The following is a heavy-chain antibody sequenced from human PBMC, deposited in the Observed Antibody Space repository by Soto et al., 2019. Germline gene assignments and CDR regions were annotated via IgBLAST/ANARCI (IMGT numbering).Heavy chain of an antibody. Sequence: PSETLSLTCTVSGGSISSYYWSWIRQPPGKGLEGIGYIYYSGSTNYNPSLKSRVTISVDTSKNQFSLKLSSVTAADTAVYYCARAPRITMIVVVRPDAFDIWGQGTMVTVSS. CDR3: ARAPRITMIVVVRPDAFDI. J-gene: IGHJ3*02. CDR1: GGSISSYY. V-gene: IGHV4-59*01. D-gene: IGHD3-22*01. CDR2: IYYSGST.